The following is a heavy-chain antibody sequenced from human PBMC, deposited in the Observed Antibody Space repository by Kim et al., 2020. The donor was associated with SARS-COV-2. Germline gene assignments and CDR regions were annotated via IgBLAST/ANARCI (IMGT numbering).Heavy chain of an antibody. D-gene: IGHD6-13*01. CDR2: ISSSSSTI. CDR1: GFTFSSYS. CDR3: ARDATVVWCVGWVEAASYGMDV. V-gene: IGHV3-48*02. J-gene: IGHJ6*02. Sequence: GGSLRLSCAASGFTFSSYSMNWVRQAPGKGLEWVSYISSSSSTIYYADSVKGRFTISRDNAKNSLYLQMNSLRDEDTAEYYCARDATVVWCVGWVEAASYGMDVWGQGTTVTVSS.